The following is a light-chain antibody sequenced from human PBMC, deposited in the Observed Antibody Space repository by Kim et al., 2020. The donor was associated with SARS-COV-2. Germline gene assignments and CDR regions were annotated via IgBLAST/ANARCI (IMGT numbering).Light chain of an antibody. Sequence: DIVLTQTPHSSPVTLGQPASISCKSTQSLVHRDGNTYLNWLQQRPGQPPRLLIYEISNRYSGVPDRFSGSGAETDFTLEISRVEAEDVGVYYCMETTHSTHTFGQGTKLEI. CDR2: EIS. V-gene: IGKV2-24*01. CDR3: METTHSTHT. CDR1: QSLVHRDGNTY. J-gene: IGKJ2*01.